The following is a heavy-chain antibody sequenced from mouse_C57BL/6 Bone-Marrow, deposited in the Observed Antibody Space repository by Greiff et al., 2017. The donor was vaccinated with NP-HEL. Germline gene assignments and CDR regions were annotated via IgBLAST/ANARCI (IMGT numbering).Heavy chain of an antibody. V-gene: IGHV1-50*01. J-gene: IGHJ2*01. Sequence: QVQLKQPGAELVKPGASVKLSCKASGYTFTSYWMQWVKQRPGQGLEWIGEIDPSDSYTNYNQKFKGKATLTVDTSSSTAYMQLSSLTSEDSAVYYCARYGPYYFDYWGQGTTLTVSS. CDR2: IDPSDSYT. CDR1: GYTFTSYW. CDR3: ARYGPYYFDY. D-gene: IGHD1-1*02.